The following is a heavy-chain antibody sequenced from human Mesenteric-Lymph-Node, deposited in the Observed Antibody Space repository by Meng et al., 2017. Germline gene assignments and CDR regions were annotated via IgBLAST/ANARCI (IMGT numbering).Heavy chain of an antibody. D-gene: IGHD3-10*01. Sequence: SETLSLTCTVSGYSISSGYYWGWIRQPPGKGLEWIGSIYHSGSTYYNPSLKSRVTISVDTSKNQFSLKLSSVTAADTAVYYCARAYYYGSGSYLGFDYWGQGTLVTVSS. CDR3: ARAYYYGSGSYLGFDY. CDR1: GYSISSGYY. CDR2: IYHSGST. V-gene: IGHV4-38-2*02. J-gene: IGHJ4*02.